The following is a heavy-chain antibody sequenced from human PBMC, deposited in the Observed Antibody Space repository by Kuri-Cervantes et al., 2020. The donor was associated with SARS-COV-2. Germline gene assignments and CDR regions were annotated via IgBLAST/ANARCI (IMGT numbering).Heavy chain of an antibody. J-gene: IGHJ4*02. Sequence: GESLKISCAASGFTFSSYSMNWVRQAPGKGLEWVSSISSSSGYIYYADSVKGRFTISRDNAKNSLYLQMNSLRAEDTAVYYCASLDHGLGSYYHTFPHDYWGLGTQVTVSS. CDR3: ASLDHGLGSYYHTFPHDY. D-gene: IGHD3-10*01. CDR1: GFTFSSYS. V-gene: IGHV3-21*01. CDR2: ISSSSGYI.